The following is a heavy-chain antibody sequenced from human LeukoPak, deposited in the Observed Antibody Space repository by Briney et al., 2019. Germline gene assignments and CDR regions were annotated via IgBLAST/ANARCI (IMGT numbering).Heavy chain of an antibody. Sequence: AGGSLRLSCAASRFSFSSYGMHWVRQAPGKGLGWVALISNDGSKEFYADSVKGRFTISRDNSKNTLYLQMNSLRAEDTAVYYCAKDSAIAVADHWTEYFPEYFQHWGQGTLVTVSS. CDR2: ISNDGSKE. J-gene: IGHJ1*01. V-gene: IGHV3-30*18. D-gene: IGHD6-19*01. CDR3: AKDSAIAVADHWTEYFPEYFQH. CDR1: RFSFSSYG.